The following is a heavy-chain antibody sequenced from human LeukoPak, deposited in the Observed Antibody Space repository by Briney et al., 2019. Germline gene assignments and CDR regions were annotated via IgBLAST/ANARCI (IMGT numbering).Heavy chain of an antibody. V-gene: IGHV1-8*01. CDR2: MNPNSGNT. J-gene: IGHJ5*02. CDR1: GYTFTSYD. CDR3: ARVPRRGDRFDP. Sequence: ASVKVSCKASGYTFTSYDINWVRQATGQGLEWMGWMNPNSGNTGYARKFQGRVTMTRNTSISTAYMELSSLRSEDTAVYYCARVPRRGDRFDPWGQGTLVTVSS. D-gene: IGHD3-10*01.